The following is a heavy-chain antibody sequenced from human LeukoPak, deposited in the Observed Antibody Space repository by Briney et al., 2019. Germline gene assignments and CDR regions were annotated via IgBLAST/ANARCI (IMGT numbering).Heavy chain of an antibody. J-gene: IGHJ6*02. Sequence: SETLSLTFSASGDSISSGDYYWSWIRQPPGKGLEWIGYSSYSGSTYYNPSLKSRVTISVDTSKNQFSLKLSSVTAADTAVYYCARERLAAAHPSGMDVWGQGTTVTVSS. V-gene: IGHV4-30-4*01. D-gene: IGHD6-13*01. CDR2: SSYSGST. CDR3: ARERLAAAHPSGMDV. CDR1: GDSISSGDYY.